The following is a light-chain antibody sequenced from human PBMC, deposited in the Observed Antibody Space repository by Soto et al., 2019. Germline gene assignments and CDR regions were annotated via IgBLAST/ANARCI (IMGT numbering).Light chain of an antibody. V-gene: IGLV2-14*01. CDR1: SSDVGGYNY. CDR3: SSYTSRSTYV. Sequence: QSALTQPASVSGSPGQSITISCTGTSSDVGGYNYVSWYQQHPGKAPKLMIYEVSNRPSGVSNRFSGSKSGNTAYLTISGLQAEDAAAYYCSSYTSRSTYVFGTGTKLTV. CDR2: EVS. J-gene: IGLJ1*01.